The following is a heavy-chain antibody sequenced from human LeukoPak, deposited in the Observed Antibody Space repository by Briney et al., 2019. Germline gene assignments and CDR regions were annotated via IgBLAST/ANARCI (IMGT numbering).Heavy chain of an antibody. J-gene: IGHJ4*02. Sequence: SETLSLTCTVSGGSISSGGYYWSWIRQHPGKGLEWIGYIYYSGSTYYNPSLKSRVTISVDTSKNQFSLKLSSVTAADTAVYYCAASRYDSSGYYLPPSDYWGQGTLVTVSS. CDR1: GGSISSGGYY. CDR3: AASRYDSSGYYLPPSDY. CDR2: IYYSGST. D-gene: IGHD3-22*01. V-gene: IGHV4-31*03.